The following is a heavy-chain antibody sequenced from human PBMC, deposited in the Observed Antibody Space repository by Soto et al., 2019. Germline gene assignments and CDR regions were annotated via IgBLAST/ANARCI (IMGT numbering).Heavy chain of an antibody. Sequence: SETLSLTCTVSGGSMISYYWSWIRQPPGRGLEWIGFIYYAGSTKYNPSLNSRFTISRDNAKNTLFLQMNSLRAEDTAVYYCARDGYDYASGQFDSWGQGTLVTLSS. J-gene: IGHJ4*02. CDR2: IYYAGST. V-gene: IGHV4-59*12. CDR3: ARDGYDYASGQFDS. D-gene: IGHD5-12*01. CDR1: GGSMISYY.